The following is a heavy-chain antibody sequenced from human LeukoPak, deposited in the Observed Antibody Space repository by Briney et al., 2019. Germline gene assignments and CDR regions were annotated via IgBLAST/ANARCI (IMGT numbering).Heavy chain of an antibody. CDR3: ARGSPPRRNYDTSGYYSYYFDY. CDR2: INPNSGGT. V-gene: IGHV1-2*02. Sequence: ASVKVSCKASGYTFTGYYMHWVRQAPGQGLEWMGWINPNSGGTNYAQKFQGRVTMTRDTSISTAYMELSRLRSDDTAVFYCARGSPPRRNYDTSGYYSYYFDYWGQGTLVTVSS. CDR1: GYTFTGYY. D-gene: IGHD3-22*01. J-gene: IGHJ4*02.